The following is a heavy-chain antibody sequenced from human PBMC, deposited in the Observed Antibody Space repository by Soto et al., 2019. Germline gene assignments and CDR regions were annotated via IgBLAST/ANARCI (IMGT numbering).Heavy chain of an antibody. D-gene: IGHD6-6*01. J-gene: IGHJ4*02. Sequence: ASVKVSCKASGYIFIDYYIHWLRQAPGQGLERVGRINPNSGETRYAETFLGRVTMTRDTSNNTLYMELSRLRSDDTAVYYCARGPRPLWYFDYWGQGTRVTVSS. V-gene: IGHV1-2*06. CDR3: ARGPRPLWYFDY. CDR2: INPNSGET. CDR1: GYIFIDYY.